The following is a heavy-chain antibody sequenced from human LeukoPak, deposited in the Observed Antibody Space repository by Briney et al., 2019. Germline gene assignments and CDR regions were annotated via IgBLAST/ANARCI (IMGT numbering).Heavy chain of an antibody. Sequence: SGPTLVNPTQTLTLTCTFSGFSLSTNAVGMGWIRQPPGEALEWLAVIYWDDDKRYSPSLKSRLTIIKDPSKNQVVLTMTNMDPVDTATYYCAHSCGGGNSAYFDHWGQGTLVTVSS. CDR2: IYWDDDK. J-gene: IGHJ4*02. CDR1: GFSLSTNAVG. D-gene: IGHD4-23*01. V-gene: IGHV2-5*02. CDR3: AHSCGGGNSAYFDH.